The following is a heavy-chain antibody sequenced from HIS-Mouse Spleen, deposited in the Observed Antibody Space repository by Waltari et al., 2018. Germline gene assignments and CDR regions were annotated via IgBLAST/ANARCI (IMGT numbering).Heavy chain of an antibody. Sequence: QLQLQESGPGLVKPSETLSLTCTVSGGSISSSSYYWGWIRQPPGKGLRWIGSIYYRGSTSYNPSLKSRVTISVDTSKNQFSLKLSSVTAADTAVYYCAREIPYSSSWYDWYFDLWGRGTLVTVSS. CDR1: GGSISSSSYY. V-gene: IGHV4-39*07. CDR3: AREIPYSSSWYDWYFDL. CDR2: IYYRGST. J-gene: IGHJ2*01. D-gene: IGHD6-13*01.